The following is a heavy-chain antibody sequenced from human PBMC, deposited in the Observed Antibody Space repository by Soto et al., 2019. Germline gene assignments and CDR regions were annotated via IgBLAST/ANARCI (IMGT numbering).Heavy chain of an antibody. V-gene: IGHV3-30*18. D-gene: IGHD3-22*01. CDR2: ISYDGSNK. CDR3: AKDSGSGYYAPPLH. J-gene: IGHJ4*02. CDR1: GFTFSSYG. Sequence: PGGSLRLSCAASGFTFSSYGMHWVRQAPGKGLEWVAVISYDGSNKYYADSVKGRFTISRDNSKNTLYLQMKSLRAEDTAVYYCAKDSGSGYYAPPLHWGQGTLVTVSS.